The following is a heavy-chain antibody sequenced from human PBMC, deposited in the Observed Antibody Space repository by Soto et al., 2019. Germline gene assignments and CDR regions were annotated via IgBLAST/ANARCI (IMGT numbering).Heavy chain of an antibody. CDR3: AKDTGLRRNYFDY. D-gene: IGHD2-8*02. J-gene: IGHJ4*02. V-gene: IGHV3-23*01. Sequence: GGSLRLSCAASGFTFSSYAMSWVRQAPGKGLEWVSAISGSGGSTYYADSVKGRFTISRDNSKNTLYLQMNSLRAEDTAVYCCAKDTGLRRNYFDYWGQGTLVTVSS. CDR2: ISGSGGST. CDR1: GFTFSSYA.